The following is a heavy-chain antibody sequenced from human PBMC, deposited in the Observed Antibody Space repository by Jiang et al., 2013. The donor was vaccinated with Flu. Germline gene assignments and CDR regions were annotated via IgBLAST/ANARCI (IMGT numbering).Heavy chain of an antibody. J-gene: IGHJ4*02. D-gene: IGHD3-10*01. Sequence: GAEVKKPGASVKVSCKASGYTFTSYYMHWVRQAPGQGLEWMGIINPSGGSTSYAQKFRGRVTMTRDTSTSTVYMELSSLRSEDTAVYYCAREPSRGSGSPYFDYWGQGTLVTVSS. CDR3: AREPSRGSGSPYFDY. V-gene: IGHV1-46*01. CDR2: INPSGGST. CDR1: GYTFTSYY.